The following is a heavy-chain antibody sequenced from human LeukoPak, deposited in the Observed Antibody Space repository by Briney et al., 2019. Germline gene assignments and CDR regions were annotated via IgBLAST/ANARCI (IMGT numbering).Heavy chain of an antibody. D-gene: IGHD3-10*01. CDR3: ARHTRSWFGELYYFDY. Sequence: SETLSLTCTVSGGSISSSSYYWGWTRQPPGKGLEWIGSIYYSGSTYYNPSLKSRVTISVDTSKNQFSLKLSSVTAADTAVYYCARHTRSWFGELYYFDYWGQGTLVTVSS. V-gene: IGHV4-39*01. CDR1: GGSISSSSYY. CDR2: IYYSGST. J-gene: IGHJ4*02.